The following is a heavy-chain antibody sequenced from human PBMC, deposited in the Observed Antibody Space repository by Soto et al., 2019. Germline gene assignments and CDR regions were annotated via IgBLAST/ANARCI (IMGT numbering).Heavy chain of an antibody. J-gene: IGHJ4*02. CDR3: AREMWQQLTLDY. Sequence: KVSCKASGYTFTSYTMHWVRQAPGQRLEWMGWINAGNGNTKYSQKFQGRVTITRDTSASTAYMELSSLRSEDTAVYYCAREMWQQLTLDYWGQGTLVTVS. V-gene: IGHV1-3*01. CDR1: GYTFTSYT. D-gene: IGHD6-13*01. CDR2: INAGNGNT.